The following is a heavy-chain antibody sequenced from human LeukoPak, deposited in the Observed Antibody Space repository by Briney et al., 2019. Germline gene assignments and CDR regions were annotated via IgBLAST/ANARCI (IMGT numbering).Heavy chain of an antibody. Sequence: GGSLRLSCAASGFTVSSNYMSWVRQAPGKGLEWVSVIYSGGSTYYADSVKGRFTISRDNSKNTLYLQMNSLRAEDTAVYYCSVVNYGSGSYPLGYWGQGNLVTVSS. CDR3: SVVNYGSGSYPLGY. CDR1: GFTVSSNY. V-gene: IGHV3-66*01. J-gene: IGHJ4*02. D-gene: IGHD3-10*01. CDR2: IYSGGST.